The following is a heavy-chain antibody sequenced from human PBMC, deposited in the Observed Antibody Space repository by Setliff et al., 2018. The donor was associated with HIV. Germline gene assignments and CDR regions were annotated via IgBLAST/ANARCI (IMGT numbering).Heavy chain of an antibody. V-gene: IGHV1-69*13. J-gene: IGHJ4*02. CDR1: GGTFTSSA. CDR3: ASPRLDWSFSHFDY. D-gene: IGHD3-9*01. CDR2: IIPHFDAP. Sequence: GASVKVSCKASGGTFTSSAISWVRQARGQGLEWMGAIIPHFDAPQYAQKFQGRVTITADQSTSTAYMELSGLTSEDTADYYCASPRLDWSFSHFDYWGQGTPVTVSS.